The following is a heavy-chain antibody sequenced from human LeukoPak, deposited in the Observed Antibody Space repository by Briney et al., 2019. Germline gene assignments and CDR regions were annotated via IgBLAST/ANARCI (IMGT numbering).Heavy chain of an antibody. V-gene: IGHV5-51*01. Sequence: GESLKISCKGSGYSFTNYWIGWVRQMPGKGLEWMGIIYPGDSDTTYNPSFQGQVTISADTSISTLYLQWSSLKASDTATYYCVRRRVSSGYDGFDIWGQGTMVTVSS. CDR2: IYPGDSDT. CDR1: GYSFTNYW. CDR3: VRRRVSSGYDGFDI. J-gene: IGHJ3*02. D-gene: IGHD3-22*01.